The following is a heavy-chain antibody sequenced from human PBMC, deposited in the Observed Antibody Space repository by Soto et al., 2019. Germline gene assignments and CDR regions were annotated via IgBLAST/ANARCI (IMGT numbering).Heavy chain of an antibody. V-gene: IGHV1-3*01. D-gene: IGHD6-13*01. Sequence: ASVKVSCKASGGTFSSYAISWVRQAPGQRLEWMGWINAGNGNTKYAQKFQGRVTITRDTSASTAYMELSSLRSENTAVYYCAREGPIAAAGDYWGQGTLVTVSS. CDR2: INAGNGNT. CDR1: GGTFSSYA. J-gene: IGHJ4*02. CDR3: AREGPIAAAGDY.